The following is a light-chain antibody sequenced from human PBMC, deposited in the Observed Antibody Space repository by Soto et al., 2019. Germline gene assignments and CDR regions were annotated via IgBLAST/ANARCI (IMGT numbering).Light chain of an antibody. J-gene: IGKJ4*01. CDR1: QRFXSG. CDR3: QQYNRYASRT. V-gene: IGKV1-5*03. CDR2: KAS. Sequence: IRLTKSAATLSASVGDSVTIACRASQRFXSGLGWYEQKPGKAPKILIXKASSLESGVPSRFRGSGSGTEFTLTISSLQPDDFATYYCQQYNRYASRTFGGGTKVDIK.